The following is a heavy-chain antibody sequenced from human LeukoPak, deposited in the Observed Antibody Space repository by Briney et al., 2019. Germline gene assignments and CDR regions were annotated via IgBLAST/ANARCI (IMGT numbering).Heavy chain of an antibody. D-gene: IGHD4-17*01. J-gene: IGHJ3*02. CDR1: GFTFAKYA. Sequence: GGSLRLSCTASGFTFAKYAITWIRQAPGKGLEWVSSTRGSGHTTYYADSVQGRFTISRDNSKNTLFLQMNSLRAEDTAIYHCARDPNGDYVGAFDMWGQGTMVTVSS. CDR2: TRGSGHTT. V-gene: IGHV3-23*01. CDR3: ARDPNGDYVGAFDM.